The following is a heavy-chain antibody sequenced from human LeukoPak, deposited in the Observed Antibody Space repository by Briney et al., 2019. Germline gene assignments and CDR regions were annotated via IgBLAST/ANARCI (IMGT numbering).Heavy chain of an antibody. D-gene: IGHD3-22*01. Sequence: GGSLRLSCAASGFTFSSYEMNWVRQAPGKGLEWVANIKQDGSEKYYVDSVKGRFTISRDNAKNSLYLQMNSLRAEDTAVYYCARDPSGYADYWGQGTLVTVSS. CDR1: GFTFSSYE. V-gene: IGHV3-7*01. J-gene: IGHJ4*02. CDR2: IKQDGSEK. CDR3: ARDPSGYADY.